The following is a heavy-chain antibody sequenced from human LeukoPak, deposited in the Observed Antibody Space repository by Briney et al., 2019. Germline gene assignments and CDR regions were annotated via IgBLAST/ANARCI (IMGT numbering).Heavy chain of an antibody. CDR3: AAQYSGYVRLDY. Sequence: SETLSLTCAVYGGSFSGYYWSWIRQPPGKGLEWIGETSHSGSTNYNPSLKSRVTISVDTSKNQFSLKLSSVTAADTAVYYCAAQYSGYVRLDYWGQGTLVTVSS. CDR1: GGSFSGYY. D-gene: IGHD5-12*01. V-gene: IGHV4-34*01. J-gene: IGHJ4*02. CDR2: TSHSGST.